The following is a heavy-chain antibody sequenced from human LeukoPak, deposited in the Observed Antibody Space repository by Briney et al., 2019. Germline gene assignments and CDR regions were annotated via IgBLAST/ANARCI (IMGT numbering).Heavy chain of an antibody. CDR2: ISGSGGGT. D-gene: IGHD6-13*01. CDR3: AKDYSSSWYYFDY. J-gene: IGHJ4*02. CDR1: GFTFSVHA. V-gene: IGHV3-23*01. Sequence: WSLRLSCAASGFTFSVHAMSWVRQAPGKGLEWVSGISGSGGGTNYADSVKGRFTVSRDNSKNTLYLQMNSLRAEDTAVYYCAKDYSSSWYYFDYWGQGTLVTVSS.